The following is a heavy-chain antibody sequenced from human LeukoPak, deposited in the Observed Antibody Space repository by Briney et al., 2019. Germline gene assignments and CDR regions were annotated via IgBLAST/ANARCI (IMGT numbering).Heavy chain of an antibody. CDR1: GGSISSYY. V-gene: IGHV4-4*09. J-gene: IGHJ6*03. CDR3: ARSIAARPDYYYYYYMDV. CDR2: IYTSGST. D-gene: IGHD6-6*01. Sequence: SETLSLTCTVSGGSISSYYWSWIRQPPGKGPEWIGYIYTSGSTNYNPSLKSRVTISVDTSKNQFSLKLSSVTAADTAVYYCARSIAARPDYYYYYYMDVWGKGTTVTVSS.